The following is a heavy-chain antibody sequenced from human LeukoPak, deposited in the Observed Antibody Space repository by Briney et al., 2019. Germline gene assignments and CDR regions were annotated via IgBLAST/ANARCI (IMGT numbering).Heavy chain of an antibody. D-gene: IGHD1-26*01. CDR1: GGSISSSSYY. Sequence: SETLSLTCTVSGGSISSSSYYWGWIRQPPGKGLEWIGSIYYSGSTYYNPSLKSRVTISVDTSKNQFSLKLSSVTAADTAVYYCARLRRGGATGYYYYYMDVWGKGTTVTISS. V-gene: IGHV4-39*07. CDR2: IYYSGST. CDR3: ARLRRGGATGYYYYYMDV. J-gene: IGHJ6*03.